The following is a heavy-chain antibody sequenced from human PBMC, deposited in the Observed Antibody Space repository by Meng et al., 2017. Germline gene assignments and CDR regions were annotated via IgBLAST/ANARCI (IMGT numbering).Heavy chain of an antibody. CDR1: GGTFSSYA. J-gene: IGHJ4*02. CDR2: IIPIFGTA. D-gene: IGHD2-21*02. V-gene: IGHV1-69*05. Sequence: SVKVSCKASGGTFSSYAISWVRQAPGQGLEWMGGIIPIFGTANYAQKFQGRVTITTDESTGTAYMELSSLRSEDTAVYYCARNSRRLAYCGGDCQLQYYFDYWGQGTLVTVSS. CDR3: ARNSRRLAYCGGDCQLQYYFDY.